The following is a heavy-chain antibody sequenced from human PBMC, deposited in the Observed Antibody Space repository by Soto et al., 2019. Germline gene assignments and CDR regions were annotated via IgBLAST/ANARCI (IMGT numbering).Heavy chain of an antibody. Sequence: LYLTCAVYGGSFSGYYWSWIRQPPGKGLEWIGEINHSGSTNYNPSLKSRVTISVDTSKNQFSLKLSSVTAADTAVYYCASVRRRRITLLTNWFDHWGQGTMVTVSS. CDR1: GGSFSGYY. J-gene: IGHJ5*02. V-gene: IGHV4-34*01. CDR3: ASVRRRRITLLTNWFDH. D-gene: IGHD3-3*01. CDR2: INHSGST.